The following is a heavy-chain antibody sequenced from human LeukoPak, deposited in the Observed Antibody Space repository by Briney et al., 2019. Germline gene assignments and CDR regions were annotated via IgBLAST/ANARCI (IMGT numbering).Heavy chain of an antibody. V-gene: IGHV3-53*05. J-gene: IGHJ4*02. D-gene: IGHD6-19*01. Sequence: RGSLRLSRAAPGFTVCSNYISWVRQAPGKGLEWVSVIYSGGSTYYADSVKGRFTISRDNSKNTLYLQMNSLRAEDTAVYYCASGDYEGIAVYWGQGTLVTVSS. CDR3: ASGDYEGIAVY. CDR2: IYSGGST. CDR1: GFTVCSNY.